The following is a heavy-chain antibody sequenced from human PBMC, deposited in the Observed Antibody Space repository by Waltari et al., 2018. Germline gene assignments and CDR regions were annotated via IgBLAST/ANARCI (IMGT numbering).Heavy chain of an antibody. V-gene: IGHV1-24*01. CDR3: ATGTQDFWSGYEVSFQH. Sequence: QVQLVQPGAEVKKPGASVKVPCKVSGSTLTEFSMHWVRTPPGKGLEWMGGFDPEDGETIYAQKFQGRVTMTEDTSTDTAYMELSSLRSEDTAVYYCATGTQDFWSGYEVSFQHWGQGTLVTVSS. CDR2: FDPEDGET. CDR1: GSTLTEFS. D-gene: IGHD3-3*01. J-gene: IGHJ1*01.